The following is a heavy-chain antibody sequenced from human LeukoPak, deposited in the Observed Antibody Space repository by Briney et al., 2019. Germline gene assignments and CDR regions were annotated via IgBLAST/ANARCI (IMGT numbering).Heavy chain of an antibody. CDR1: GFTFSSYA. D-gene: IGHD6-19*01. V-gene: IGHV3-23*01. J-gene: IGHJ4*02. CDR2: ISGSGGST. Sequence: GGSLRLSCAASGFTFSSYAMSWVRQAPGKGLEGVSAISGSGGSTYYADSVKGRFTISRDNSKNTLYLQMNSLRAEDTAVYYCAKDLSRIAVAGTLFDYWGQGTLVTVSS. CDR3: AKDLSRIAVAGTLFDY.